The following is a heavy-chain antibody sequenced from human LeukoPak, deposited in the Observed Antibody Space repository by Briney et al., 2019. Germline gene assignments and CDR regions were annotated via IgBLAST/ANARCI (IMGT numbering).Heavy chain of an antibody. CDR2: IYYSGST. CDR3: ARDASIAARPGDAFDI. Sequence: SETLSLTCTVSGGSISSSSYYWGWIRQPPGKGLEWIGSIYYSGSTYYNPSLKSRVTISVDTSKNQFSLKLSSVTAADTAVYYCARDASIAARPGDAFDIWGQGTMVTVSS. D-gene: IGHD6-6*01. CDR1: GGSISSSSYY. J-gene: IGHJ3*02. V-gene: IGHV4-39*07.